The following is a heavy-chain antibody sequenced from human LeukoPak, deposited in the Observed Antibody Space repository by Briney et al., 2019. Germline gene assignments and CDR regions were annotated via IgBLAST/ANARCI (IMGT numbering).Heavy chain of an antibody. D-gene: IGHD5-18*01. Sequence: GGSLRLSCAASGFTFSNYAVHWVRQAPGKGLEWVAFISHDGSNKYYADSVKGRFTISRDNSKNTLYLQMNSLRADDTAVFFCVRGPQYSYGILDYWGRGTLVTVSS. CDR3: VRGPQYSYGILDY. J-gene: IGHJ4*02. CDR2: ISHDGSNK. V-gene: IGHV3-30*04. CDR1: GFTFSNYA.